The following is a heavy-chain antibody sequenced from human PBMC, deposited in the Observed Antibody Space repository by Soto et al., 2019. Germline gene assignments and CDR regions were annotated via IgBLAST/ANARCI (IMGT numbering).Heavy chain of an antibody. Sequence: QVQLQESGPGLVKPSETLSLTCTVSGGSISSYYWSWIRQPPGKGLEWIGSIYYSGSTNYNPSLKSRVTISVDTSKNQFSLKLSSVTAADTAVYYWARRAGNRGYCSGGSCYSSYYYMDVWGKGTTVTVSS. D-gene: IGHD2-15*01. J-gene: IGHJ6*03. CDR3: ARRAGNRGYCSGGSCYSSYYYMDV. V-gene: IGHV4-59*08. CDR2: IYYSGST. CDR1: GGSISSYY.